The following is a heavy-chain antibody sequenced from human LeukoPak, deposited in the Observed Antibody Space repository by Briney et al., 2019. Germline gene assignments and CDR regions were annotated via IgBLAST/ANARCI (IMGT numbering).Heavy chain of an antibody. J-gene: IGHJ6*02. Sequence: GESLKISCKGSGYSFTSYWSGWVRQIPGKVLEWMGIIYPGDSDTRYRPSFQGQVTISADKSTSTAYLQWSSMKASDPAMYYCARITFYYSGMDVWGQGHTVTVSS. CDR3: ARITFYYSGMDV. CDR1: GYSFTSYW. V-gene: IGHV5-51*01. CDR2: IYPGDSDT.